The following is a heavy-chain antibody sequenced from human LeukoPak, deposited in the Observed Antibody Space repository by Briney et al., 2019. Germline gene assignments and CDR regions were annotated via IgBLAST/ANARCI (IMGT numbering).Heavy chain of an antibody. CDR1: GFTFSSYW. D-gene: IGHD2-2*01. J-gene: IGHJ6*02. V-gene: IGHV3-74*01. CDR2: INRDGSST. Sequence: PGGSLRLSCAASGFTFSSYWMYWVRQAPGKGLVWVSRINRDGSSTTYADSVKGRFTISRDNAKNTLYLQMSSLRAEDTAVYYCTRGLYCSRTSCKNYYYYVRDVWGQGTRSPSP. CDR3: TRGLYCSRTSCKNYYYYVRDV.